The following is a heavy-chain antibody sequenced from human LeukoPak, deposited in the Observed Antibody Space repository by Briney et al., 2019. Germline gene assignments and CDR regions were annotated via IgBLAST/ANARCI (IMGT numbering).Heavy chain of an antibody. J-gene: IGHJ4*02. Sequence: ASVKVSCKASGYTFTSYDINWVRQATGQGLEWMGWMNPNSGNTNYAQKLQGRVTMTTDTSTSTAYMELRSLRSDDTAVYYCGRDLSPLGRGVISDYWGQGTLVTVSS. CDR1: GYTFTSYD. D-gene: IGHD3-10*01. CDR2: MNPNSGNT. V-gene: IGHV1-18*01. CDR3: GRDLSPLGRGVISDY.